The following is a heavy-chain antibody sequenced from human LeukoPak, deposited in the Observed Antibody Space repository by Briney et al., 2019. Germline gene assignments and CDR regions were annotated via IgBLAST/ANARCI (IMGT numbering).Heavy chain of an antibody. CDR3: AKSFRSTSLDY. CDR1: GFTFSSYE. D-gene: IGHD2-2*01. CDR2: ISGSGDST. J-gene: IGHJ4*02. Sequence: GGSLRLSCAASGFTFSSYEMNWVRQAPGKGLEWVSAISGSGDSTYYADSVKGRFTISRDNSRNTLYLQMNSLRAGDTAVYYCAKSFRSTSLDYWGQGTLVTVSS. V-gene: IGHV3-23*01.